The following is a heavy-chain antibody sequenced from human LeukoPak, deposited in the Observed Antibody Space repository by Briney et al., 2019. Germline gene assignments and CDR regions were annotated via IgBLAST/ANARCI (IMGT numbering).Heavy chain of an antibody. D-gene: IGHD3-3*01. CDR2: INHSGST. CDR1: GGSFSGYY. Sequence: SETLSLTCAVYGGSFSGYYWSWIRQPPGKWLEWIGEINHSGSTNYNPSLKSRVTISVDTSKNQFSLKLSSVTAADTAVYYCAGNHYDFWSGYYIALDYWGQGTLVTVSS. CDR3: AGNHYDFWSGYYIALDY. J-gene: IGHJ4*02. V-gene: IGHV4-34*01.